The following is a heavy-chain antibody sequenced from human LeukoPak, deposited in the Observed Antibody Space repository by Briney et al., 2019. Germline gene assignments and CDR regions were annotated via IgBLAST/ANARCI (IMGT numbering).Heavy chain of an antibody. Sequence: GASVKVSCKASGYTFTSYYMHWVRQAPGQGLEWMGIINPSGGSTSYAQKFQGRVTMTRDTSTSTVYMELSSLRSEDTAVCYCARDRSPPNWLEPPRVLDYWGQGTLVTVSS. CDR2: INPSGGST. CDR3: ARDRSPPNWLEPPRVLDY. D-gene: IGHD1-1*01. V-gene: IGHV1-46*01. J-gene: IGHJ4*02. CDR1: GYTFTSYY.